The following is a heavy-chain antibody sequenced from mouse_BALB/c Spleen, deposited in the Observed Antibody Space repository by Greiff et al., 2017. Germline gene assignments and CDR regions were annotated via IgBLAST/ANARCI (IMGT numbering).Heavy chain of an antibody. J-gene: IGHJ1*01. CDR3: ARREKGYDYWYFDV. CDR1: GYTFTSYW. CDR2: INPSTGYT. V-gene: IGHV1-7*01. D-gene: IGHD2-3*01. Sequence: VQLQQSGAELAKPGASVKMSCKASGYTFTSYWMHWVKQRPGQGLEWIGYINPSTGYTEYNQKFKDKATLTADKSSSTAYMQLSSLTSEDSAVYYCARREKGYDYWYFDVWGAGTTVTVSS.